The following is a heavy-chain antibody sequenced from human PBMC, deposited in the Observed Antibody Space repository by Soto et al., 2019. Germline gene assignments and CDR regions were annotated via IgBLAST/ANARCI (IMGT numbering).Heavy chain of an antibody. V-gene: IGHV4-59*01. J-gene: IGHJ4*02. CDR1: GGSISSDS. CDR3: ARRSRSSSGWYFLDY. CDR2: SYYNGVT. D-gene: IGHD6-19*01. Sequence: QVQLQESGPGLVKPSETLSLTCTVSGGSISSDSWSWIRQSPGKALEWIGYSYYNGVTKYNPSLKSRVTISVDTSQNQFSLRLTSVTAADMAVYYCARRSRSSSGWYFLDYWGQGTLVTVSS.